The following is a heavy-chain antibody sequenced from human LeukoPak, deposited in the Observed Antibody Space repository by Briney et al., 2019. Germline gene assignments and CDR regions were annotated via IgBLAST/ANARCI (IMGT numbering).Heavy chain of an antibody. J-gene: IGHJ6*02. Sequence: GGSLRLSCAASGFTFSSYSMNWVRQAPGKGLEWVSYISSSSSAIYYADSMKGRFTISRDNAKNSLYLQMNSLRDEDTAVYYCARVYYSSGRSYGMDVWGQGTTVTVSS. CDR1: GFTFSSYS. V-gene: IGHV3-48*02. CDR2: ISSSSSAI. CDR3: ARVYYSSGRSYGMDV. D-gene: IGHD3-10*01.